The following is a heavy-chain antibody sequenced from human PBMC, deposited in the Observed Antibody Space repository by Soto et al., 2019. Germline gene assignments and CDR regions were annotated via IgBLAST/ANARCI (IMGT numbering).Heavy chain of an antibody. J-gene: IGHJ6*02. V-gene: IGHV1-18*01. CDR1: GYTFTSYG. Sequence: ASVKVSCKASGYTFTSYGISWVRQAPGQGLEWMGWISAYNGNTNYAQKLQGRVTMTTDTSTSTAYMELRSLRSDDTAVYYCARVGIFGSYYLNYYYGMDVWGQGATVTVSS. CDR3: ARVGIFGSYYLNYYYGMDV. D-gene: IGHD1-26*01. CDR2: ISAYNGNT.